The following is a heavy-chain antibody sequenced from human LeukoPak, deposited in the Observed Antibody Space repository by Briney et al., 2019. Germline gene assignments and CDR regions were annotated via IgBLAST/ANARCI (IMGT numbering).Heavy chain of an antibody. Sequence: GGSLRLSCAASGFIFDDYGMHWVRQRPGKGPEWVAHISWNSGTIEYADSVKGRFVISRDNVKNSPYLQMDRLRQEDTALYYCAKKGNRFGEFFEHWGHGALVTVSS. CDR1: GFIFDDYG. D-gene: IGHD3-10*01. CDR2: ISWNSGTI. V-gene: IGHV3-9*01. J-gene: IGHJ4*01. CDR3: AKKGNRFGEFFEH.